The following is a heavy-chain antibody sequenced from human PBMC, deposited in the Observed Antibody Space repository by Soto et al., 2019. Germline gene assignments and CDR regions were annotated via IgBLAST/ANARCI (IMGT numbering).Heavy chain of an antibody. V-gene: IGHV1-3*01. CDR2: INAGNGNT. Sequence: QVQLVQSGAEVKKPGASVKVSCKASGYTFTSYAMHWVRQAPGQRLEWMGWINAGNGNTKYSQKFQGRVTITRETSARTAYMELSSLRSEDTAVYYCARTSGYYVYDYWGHGTLFTVSS. D-gene: IGHD3-22*01. J-gene: IGHJ4*01. CDR3: ARTSGYYVYDY. CDR1: GYTFTSYA.